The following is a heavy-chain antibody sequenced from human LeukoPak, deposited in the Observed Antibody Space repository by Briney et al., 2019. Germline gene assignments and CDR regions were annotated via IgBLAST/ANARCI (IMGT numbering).Heavy chain of an antibody. V-gene: IGHV3-30*04. CDR1: GFTFSSYA. D-gene: IGHD3-22*01. Sequence: PGRSLRLSCAASGFTFSSYAMHWVRQAPGKGLEWVAVLSYDGSNKYYADSVKGRFTISRDNSKNTLYLQMNSLRAEDTAVYYCARGEYYYDSSGYALDYWGQGTLVTVSS. CDR3: ARGEYYYDSSGYALDY. CDR2: LSYDGSNK. J-gene: IGHJ4*02.